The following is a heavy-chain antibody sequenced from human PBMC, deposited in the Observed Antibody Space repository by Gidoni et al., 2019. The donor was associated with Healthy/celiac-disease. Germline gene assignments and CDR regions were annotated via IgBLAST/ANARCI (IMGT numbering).Heavy chain of an antibody. J-gene: IGHJ6*02. CDR3: ARELHAGYYYFHVDV. CDR1: GVTVSSYA. V-gene: IGHV1-69*01. CDR2: NIPICGTA. Sequence: QVQLVQSGAEVKKPGSSVKVSCKASGVTVSSYAISWVRQAPGQGLEWMGGNIPICGTADYAQKFRGRVTITAYDSTSTACMELRGLCSEDAAVYYCARELHAGYYYFHVDVWGQGTTVTVSS. D-gene: IGHD2-21*02.